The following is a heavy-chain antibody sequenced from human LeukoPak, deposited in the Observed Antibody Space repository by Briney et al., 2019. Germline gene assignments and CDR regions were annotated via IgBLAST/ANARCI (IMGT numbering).Heavy chain of an antibody. D-gene: IGHD2-15*01. CDR3: ARGRGGSCYLDFDY. J-gene: IGHJ4*02. CDR1: GFTFRNCW. V-gene: IGHV3-21*01. CDR2: ISSSSSYI. Sequence: GGSLRLSCAASGFTFRNCWMSWIRQAPGKGLEWVSSISSSSSYIYYADSVKGRFTISRDNAKNSLYLQMNSLRAEDTAVYYCARGRGGSCYLDFDYWGQGTLVTVSS.